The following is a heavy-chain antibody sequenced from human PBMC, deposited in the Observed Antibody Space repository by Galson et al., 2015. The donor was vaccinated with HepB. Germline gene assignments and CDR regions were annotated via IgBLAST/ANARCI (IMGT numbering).Heavy chain of an antibody. D-gene: IGHD6-19*01. CDR1: GGTFSSYA. V-gene: IGHV1-69*13. Sequence: SVKVSCKASGGTFSSYAISWVRQAPGQGLEWMGGIIPIFGTANYAQKFQGRVTITADESTSTAYMELSSLRSEDTAVYYCARVVVAGTWDYYYYYGMDVWGQGTTVTVSS. CDR3: ARVVVAGTWDYYYYYGMDV. J-gene: IGHJ6*02. CDR2: IIPIFGTA.